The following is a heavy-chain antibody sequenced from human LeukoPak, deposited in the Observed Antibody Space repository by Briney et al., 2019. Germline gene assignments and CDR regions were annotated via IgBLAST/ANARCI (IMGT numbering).Heavy chain of an antibody. CDR1: GFTFSSYW. J-gene: IGHJ6*02. V-gene: IGHV3-74*01. D-gene: IGHD4-11*01. CDR2: INSDGSST. Sequence: GGSLRLSCAASGFTFSSYWMHWVRQAPGKGLVWVSRINSDGSSTSYADSVKGRFTISRDNAKNTLDLQMNSLRAEDTAVYYCARGGYYSNTPLDFWGQGTTVTVSS. CDR3: ARGGYYSNTPLDF.